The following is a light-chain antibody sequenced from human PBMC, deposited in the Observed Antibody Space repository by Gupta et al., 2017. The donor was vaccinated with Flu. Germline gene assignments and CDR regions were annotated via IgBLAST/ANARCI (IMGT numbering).Light chain of an antibody. Sequence: DTVMTQPPHSVPVSLGERAPINCQSSQSPLYTSNNKNYLAWYHQKPGQPPTFLISWASTRGSGVPERFSGSGSGTDFTLTITSLQAEDVAVYYCQQYYRTPPTFGHGTKVDVK. CDR3: QQYYRTPPT. J-gene: IGKJ3*01. CDR1: QSPLYTSNNKNY. V-gene: IGKV4-1*01. CDR2: WAS.